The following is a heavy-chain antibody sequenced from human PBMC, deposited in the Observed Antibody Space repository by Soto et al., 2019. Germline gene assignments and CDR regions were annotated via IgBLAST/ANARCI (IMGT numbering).Heavy chain of an antibody. Sequence: EVQLVESGGGLVQPGGSLRLSCAASGFTFSDYDIHWVRQAAGKGREWVSGIAISGDTNYAGSVTGRFTISRENARNSVYLQMNSLRAGDTAVYYCARERGTTGIWYFDLWGRGTLVTVSS. CDR2: IAISGDT. V-gene: IGHV3-13*01. CDR1: GFTFSDYD. J-gene: IGHJ2*01. CDR3: ARERGTTGIWYFDL. D-gene: IGHD1-7*01.